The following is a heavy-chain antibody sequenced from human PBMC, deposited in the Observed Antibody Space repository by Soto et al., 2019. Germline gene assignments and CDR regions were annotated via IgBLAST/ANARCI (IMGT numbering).Heavy chain of an antibody. V-gene: IGHV3-30-3*01. D-gene: IGHD5-18*01. CDR2: ISYDGSNK. CDR3: ARDGPYSYGTFDY. J-gene: IGHJ4*02. Sequence: QVQLVESGGGVVQPGRSLRLSCAASGFTFSSYAMHWVRQAPGKGLEWVAVISYDGSNKYYADSVKGRFTISRDNSKNTRYLQMNSLRAEDTAVYYCARDGPYSYGTFDYWGQGTLVTVSS. CDR1: GFTFSSYA.